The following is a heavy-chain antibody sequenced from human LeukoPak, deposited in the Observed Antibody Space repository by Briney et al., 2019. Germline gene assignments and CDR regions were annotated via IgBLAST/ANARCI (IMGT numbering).Heavy chain of an antibody. Sequence: GGSLRLSCAASGFTFSDHYMDWVRQAPGKGLVWVSHINTDGSSTNYADSVKGRFTISRDNAENTLYLQMNSLRSEDTAVYYCARDRKTLGFDPWGQGTLVTVSS. V-gene: IGHV3-74*01. CDR3: ARDRKTLGFDP. CDR2: INTDGSST. J-gene: IGHJ5*02. CDR1: GFTFSDHY.